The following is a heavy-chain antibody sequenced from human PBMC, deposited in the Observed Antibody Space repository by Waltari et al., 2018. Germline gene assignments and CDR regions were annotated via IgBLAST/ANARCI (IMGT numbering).Heavy chain of an antibody. D-gene: IGHD3-22*01. CDR2: INPNSGGT. CDR3: ARAGKPRGIFSGYYPDDY. CDR1: GYTFTGYY. Sequence: QVQLVQSGAEVKKPGASVKVSCKASGYTFTGYYMHWVRQAPGQGLEWSGWINPNSGGTNYAQRLQGRVTMTRETSISTAYMELSRLRSDDTAVYYCARAGKPRGIFSGYYPDDYWGQGTLVTVSS. V-gene: IGHV1-2*02. J-gene: IGHJ4*02.